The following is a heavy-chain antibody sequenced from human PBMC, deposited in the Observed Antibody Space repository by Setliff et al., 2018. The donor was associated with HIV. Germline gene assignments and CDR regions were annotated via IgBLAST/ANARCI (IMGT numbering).Heavy chain of an antibody. Sequence: SETLSLTCTVSGGSISGYYWSWIRQPPGKGLEWIGYTYTSGSTNYNPSLKNRVTISVDTSKNTFSLKLSSVAAADTAVYYCAICGGDRYSLDYWGQGTLVTVSS. CDR2: TYTSGST. D-gene: IGHD2-21*02. CDR3: AICGGDRYSLDY. J-gene: IGHJ4*02. CDR1: GGSISGYY. V-gene: IGHV4-4*08.